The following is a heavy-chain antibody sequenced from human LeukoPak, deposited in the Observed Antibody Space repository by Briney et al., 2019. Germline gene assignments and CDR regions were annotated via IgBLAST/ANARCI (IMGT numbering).Heavy chain of an antibody. V-gene: IGHV1-46*01. CDR3: ARDWAHGSFDY. CDR1: GYPFTTYS. J-gene: IGHJ4*02. D-gene: IGHD3-16*01. Sequence: ASVKVSCKASGYPFTTYSVHWLRQAPGQGLEWMGIINPGGFTMGYAQKVQDRVTMTSDTSTATVYMELSSLRLEDTAVYFCARDWAHGSFDYWGQGTLVTASS. CDR2: INPGGFTM.